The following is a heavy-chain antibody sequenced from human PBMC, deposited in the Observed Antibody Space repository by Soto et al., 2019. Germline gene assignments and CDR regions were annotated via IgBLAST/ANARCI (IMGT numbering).Heavy chain of an antibody. Sequence: GESLKISCKGSGYSFTSYWIDWVRQMPGKDPGWMGNLCPRDSTTRYSPSFQGQVTIPSDKSISTAYLQWISLKHSDLAMYFWARLYHYDSSGYPYYFDYWGQGPLVTVSS. V-gene: IGHV5-51*01. J-gene: IGHJ4*02. D-gene: IGHD3-22*01. CDR2: LCPRDSTT. CDR3: ARLYHYDSSGYPYYFDY. CDR1: GYSFTSYW.